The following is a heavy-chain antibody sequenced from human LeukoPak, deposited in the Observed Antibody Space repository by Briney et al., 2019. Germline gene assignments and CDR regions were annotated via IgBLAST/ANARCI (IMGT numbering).Heavy chain of an antibody. CDR1: GGSVSSSSYY. J-gene: IGHJ5*02. CDR2: IYYSGIT. D-gene: IGHD2-15*01. Sequence: KASETLSLTCTVSGGSVSSSSYYWGWIRQPPGKGLEWIGSIYYSGITSYNPSLNSRVTISVDTSKNQFSLKLSSVTAADTAVYYCARPRYCNGGSCYAGEGWFDPWGQGTLVTVSS. CDR3: ARPRYCNGGSCYAGEGWFDP. V-gene: IGHV4-39*01.